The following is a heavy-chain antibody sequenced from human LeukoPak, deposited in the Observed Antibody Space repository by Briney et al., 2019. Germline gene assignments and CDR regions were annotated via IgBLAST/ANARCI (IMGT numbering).Heavy chain of an antibody. CDR3: ARDQAAVGTGIDY. Sequence: ASVKVSCKASEYTFTSFYMHWVRDAPGQGLGWMGKINPGVGSTSYAQKFQGRVTMTSDTSTSTVYMELSSLRSEDTAIYYCARDQAAVGTGIDYWGQGTLVTVSS. CDR2: INPGVGST. V-gene: IGHV1-46*01. J-gene: IGHJ4*02. D-gene: IGHD6-13*01. CDR1: EYTFTSFY.